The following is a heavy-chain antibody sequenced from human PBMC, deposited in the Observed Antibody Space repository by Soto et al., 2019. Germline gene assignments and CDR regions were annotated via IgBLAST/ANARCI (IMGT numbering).Heavy chain of an antibody. CDR1: GFTFSSYS. D-gene: IGHD4-17*01. CDR3: ARVLARYGDLGY. Sequence: GGSLRLSCAASGFTFSSYSMNWVRQAPGKGLEWVSYISSSSTTIYYADSVKGRFTCSRDNAKNSLYLQMNSLRGEDTAVYYCARVLARYGDLGYWGQGARGTVS. J-gene: IGHJ4*02. V-gene: IGHV3-48*01. CDR2: ISSSSTTI.